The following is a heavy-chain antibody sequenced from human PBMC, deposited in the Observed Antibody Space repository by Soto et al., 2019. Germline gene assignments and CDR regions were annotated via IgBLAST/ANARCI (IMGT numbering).Heavy chain of an antibody. J-gene: IGHJ4*02. CDR3: ARGEYSSSSVDY. CDR1: GFSLSTSGVG. D-gene: IGHD6-6*01. CDR2: IYWDDDK. V-gene: IGHV2-5*02. Sequence: QITLKESGPTLVKPTQTLTLTCTFSGFSLSTSGVGVGWIRQPPGKALEWLALIYWDDDKRNSPSLKSRLTITKDTSKNQVVLTMTNLDPVDTATYYCARGEYSSSSVDYWGQRTLVTVSS.